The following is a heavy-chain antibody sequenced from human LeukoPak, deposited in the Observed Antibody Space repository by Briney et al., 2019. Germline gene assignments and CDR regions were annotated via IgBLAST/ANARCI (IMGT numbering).Heavy chain of an antibody. J-gene: IGHJ3*02. D-gene: IGHD3-9*01. V-gene: IGHV3-23*01. Sequence: GGSLRLSCAASGFTVSSNYMSWVRQAPGKGLEWVSAISGSGGSTYYADSVKGGFTISRDNSKNTLYLQMNSLRAEDTAVYYCARSRAIRDAFDSWGQGTMVTVSS. CDR3: ARSRAIRDAFDS. CDR1: GFTVSSNY. CDR2: ISGSGGST.